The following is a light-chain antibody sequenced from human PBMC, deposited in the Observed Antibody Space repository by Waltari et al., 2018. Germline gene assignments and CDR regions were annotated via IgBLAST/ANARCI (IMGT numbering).Light chain of an antibody. CDR1: YSDLGSSNW. Sequence: QSALAQPASVSGSPGQSVTISCFGSYSDLGSSNWVPWYRQDPDRAPKLLIFDVTKRPSGVSTRFSGSKSGNTASLTISGLQTDDTSDYYCASSTNLNTVVFGGGTKLTV. J-gene: IGLJ3*02. V-gene: IGLV2-14*03. CDR2: DVT. CDR3: ASSTNLNTVV.